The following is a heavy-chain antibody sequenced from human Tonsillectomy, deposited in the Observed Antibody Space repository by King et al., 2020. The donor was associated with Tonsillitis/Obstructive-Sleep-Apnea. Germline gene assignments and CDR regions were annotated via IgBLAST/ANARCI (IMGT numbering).Heavy chain of an antibody. V-gene: IGHV4-31*03. D-gene: IGHD3-10*01. CDR3: ARNPDGVRGVITHFDY. CDR1: GGSISSGGYY. CDR2: SYYSGST. J-gene: IGHJ4*02. Sequence: QLQESGPGLVKPSQTLSLTCTVSGGSISSGGYYWSWIRQHPGKGLEWIGYSYYSGSTYYNPSLKSRVTISVDTSKNQFSLKLSSVTAADTAVYYCARNPDGVRGVITHFDYWGQGTLVTVSS.